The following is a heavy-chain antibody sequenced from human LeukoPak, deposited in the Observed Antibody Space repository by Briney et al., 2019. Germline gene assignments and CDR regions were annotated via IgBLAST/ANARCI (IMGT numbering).Heavy chain of an antibody. J-gene: IGHJ4*02. Sequence: GGSLRLSCAASGFTFSNYGMHWVRRAPGKGLEWVTFIRSDGTTEYYADSVRGRFTISRDNSKNTLYLQMSSLRAEDTAVYYCAKDPPAAYFDYWGLGTLVTVSS. D-gene: IGHD2-2*01. CDR2: IRSDGTTE. CDR1: GFTFSNYG. CDR3: AKDPPAAYFDY. V-gene: IGHV3-30*02.